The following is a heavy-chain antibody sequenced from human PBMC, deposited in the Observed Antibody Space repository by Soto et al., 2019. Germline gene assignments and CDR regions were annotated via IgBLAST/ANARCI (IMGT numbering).Heavy chain of an antibody. D-gene: IGHD5-18*01. CDR1: GDSISGYH. J-gene: IGHJ4*02. CDR2: IHYSGST. V-gene: IGHV4-59*01. CDR3: AQYRYGNFDY. Sequence: SETLSLTCTVSGDSISGYHWNWIRQPPGKGVEWIGYIHYSGSTTYNSSLKSRVTITKDTSKNQVVLTMTNMDPVDTATYYCAQYRYGNFDYWGQGALVTVSS.